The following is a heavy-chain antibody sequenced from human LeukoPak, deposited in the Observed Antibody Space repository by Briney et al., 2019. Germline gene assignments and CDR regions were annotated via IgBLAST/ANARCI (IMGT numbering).Heavy chain of an antibody. Sequence: GGSLRLSCAASGFTFSSYSMHWVRQAPGKGLEWVAFIRYEETNKYHAAYVRGRFTISRDNSKNTLYLQMNSLRAEDTAVYYCAKDSVQLLFNWFDPWGQGTLVTVSS. J-gene: IGHJ5*02. V-gene: IGHV3-30*02. CDR2: IRYEETNK. CDR1: GFTFSSYS. D-gene: IGHD2-2*01. CDR3: AKDSVQLLFNWFDP.